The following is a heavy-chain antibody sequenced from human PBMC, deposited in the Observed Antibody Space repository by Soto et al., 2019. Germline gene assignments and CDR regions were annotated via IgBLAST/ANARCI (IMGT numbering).Heavy chain of an antibody. CDR3: ARAYYYGSGSTKRYYFDY. D-gene: IGHD3-10*01. Sequence: SETLSLTCPVSGGSISSSTYYWGWIRQPPGKGLEWIGSIFYTGSTYYNPSLKSRVTISVDTSKNQFSLRLSSVTAADTAVYYCARAYYYGSGSTKRYYFDYWGQGSLVTVSS. J-gene: IGHJ4*02. CDR1: GGSISSSTYY. CDR2: IFYTGST. V-gene: IGHV4-39*01.